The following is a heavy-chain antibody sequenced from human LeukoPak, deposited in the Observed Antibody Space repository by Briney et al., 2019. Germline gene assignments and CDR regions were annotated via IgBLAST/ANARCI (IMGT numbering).Heavy chain of an antibody. D-gene: IGHD2-21*01. V-gene: IGHV4-4*02. CDR1: GGSISSSNW. CDR3: ARDQIVVAKGAFDI. Sequence: PSGTLSLTCAVSGGSISSSNWWSWVRQPPGKGLEWIGEIYHSGSTNYNPSLKSRVTISVDKSKNQFSLKLSSVTAADTAVYYCARDQIVVAKGAFDIWGQGTMVTVSS. CDR2: IYHSGST. J-gene: IGHJ3*02.